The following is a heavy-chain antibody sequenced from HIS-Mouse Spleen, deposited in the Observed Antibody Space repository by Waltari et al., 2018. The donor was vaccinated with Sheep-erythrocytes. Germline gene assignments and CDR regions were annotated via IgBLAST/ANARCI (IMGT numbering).Heavy chain of an antibody. V-gene: IGHV4-39*01. D-gene: IGHD5-18*01. Sequence: QLQLQESGPGLVKPSETLSLTCTVSGGSISSSSYYWCWIRQPPGKGLEWIGSIYYSGSTYYNPSLKSRVTISVDTSKNQFSLKLSSVTAADTAVYYCARHKDTAMVHFDYWGQGTLVTVSS. J-gene: IGHJ4*02. CDR1: GGSISSSSYY. CDR3: ARHKDTAMVHFDY. CDR2: IYYSGST.